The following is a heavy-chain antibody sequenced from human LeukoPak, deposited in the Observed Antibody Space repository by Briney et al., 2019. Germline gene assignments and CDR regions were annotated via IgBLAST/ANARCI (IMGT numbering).Heavy chain of an antibody. CDR1: GDSVSSNSAT. J-gene: IGHJ4*02. Sequence: SQTLSLTCAVTGDSVSSNSATWNWIRQSPSRGLEWLGRTYYRSKWYNDYAISMRSRITINADTSKNQFSLQLNSVTAADTAVYYCARDLGGNYGDSTHWGQGTLVTVSS. D-gene: IGHD4-17*01. V-gene: IGHV6-1*01. CDR2: TYYRSKWYN. CDR3: ARDLGGNYGDSTH.